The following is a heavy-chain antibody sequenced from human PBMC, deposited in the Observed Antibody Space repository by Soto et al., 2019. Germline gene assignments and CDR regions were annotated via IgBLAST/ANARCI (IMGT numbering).Heavy chain of an antibody. V-gene: IGHV1-18*01. CDR1: GYTFTSYG. J-gene: IGHJ4*02. Sequence: ASVKVSCKASGYTFTSYGISWVRQAPGQGLEWMGRISAYNGNTNYAQKLQGRVTMTTDTSTSTAYMELRSLRSDDTAVYYCARLYGSGKERTYYFDYWGQGTLVTVSS. CDR2: ISAYNGNT. CDR3: ARLYGSGKERTYYFDY. D-gene: IGHD3-10*01.